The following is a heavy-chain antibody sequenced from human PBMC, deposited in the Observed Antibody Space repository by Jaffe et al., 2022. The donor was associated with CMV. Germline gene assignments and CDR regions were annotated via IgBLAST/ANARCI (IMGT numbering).Heavy chain of an antibody. V-gene: IGHV3-9*01. CDR2: ISWNSGSI. Sequence: EVQLVESGGGLVQPGRSLRLSCAASGFTFDDYAMHWVRQAPGKGLEWVSGISWNSGSIGYADSVKGRFTISRDNAKNSLYLQMNSLRAEDTALYYCAAIRADYYYGMDVWGQGTTVTVSS. J-gene: IGHJ6*02. CDR3: AAIRADYYYGMDV. D-gene: IGHD2-2*02. CDR1: GFTFDDYA.